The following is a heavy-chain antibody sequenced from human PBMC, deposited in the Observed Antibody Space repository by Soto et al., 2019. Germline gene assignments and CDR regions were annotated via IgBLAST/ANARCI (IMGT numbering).Heavy chain of an antibody. Sequence: PSETLSLTCAVSGGSISSGGYSWSWIRQPPGKGLEWIGYIYHSGSTYYNPSLKSRVTISVDRSKNQLSLKLSSVTAADTAVYYCATAPYDYGDYAFDYWGQGTLVTVSS. V-gene: IGHV4-30-2*01. D-gene: IGHD4-17*01. CDR3: ATAPYDYGDYAFDY. CDR1: GGSISSGGYS. CDR2: IYHSGST. J-gene: IGHJ4*02.